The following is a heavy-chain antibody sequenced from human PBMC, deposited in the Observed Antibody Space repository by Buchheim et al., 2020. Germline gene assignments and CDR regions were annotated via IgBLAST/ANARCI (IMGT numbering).Heavy chain of an antibody. Sequence: EVQLLESGGGLVQPGGSLRLSCAASGFTFSSYAMSWVRQAPGKGLEWVSAISGSGGSTYYADSVKGRFTISRDNSKNTLYLQMNSLRAEDTAVYYCAKGGAALHYYDSSGYYHDEYFQHWGQGTL. J-gene: IGHJ1*01. CDR3: AKGGAALHYYDSSGYYHDEYFQH. V-gene: IGHV3-23*01. CDR1: GFTFSSYA. D-gene: IGHD3-22*01. CDR2: ISGSGGST.